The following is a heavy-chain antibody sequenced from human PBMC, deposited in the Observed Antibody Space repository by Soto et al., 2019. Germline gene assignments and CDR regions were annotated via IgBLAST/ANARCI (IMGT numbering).Heavy chain of an antibody. D-gene: IGHD5-18*01. V-gene: IGHV1-46*01. Sequence: ASVKVSCKASGYTFTSYYMHWVRQAPGQGLEWMGIINPSGGSTSYAQKFQGRVTMTRDTSTSTVYMELSSLRSEDTAVYYCYFCRTGYSYGDQNFDYWGQGTLVTVSS. J-gene: IGHJ4*02. CDR2: INPSGGST. CDR1: GYTFTSYY. CDR3: YFCRTGYSYGDQNFDY.